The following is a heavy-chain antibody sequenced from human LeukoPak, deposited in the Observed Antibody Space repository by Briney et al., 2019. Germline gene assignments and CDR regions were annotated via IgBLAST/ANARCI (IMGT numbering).Heavy chain of an antibody. CDR3: ARFTPRLTREKFDY. J-gene: IGHJ4*02. Sequence: ASVKVSCKASGYTFSKYDINWMRQAPGQGLEWMGWISAYNGNTKYAQKFQGRVTMTTDTSTSTAYMELRSLRSDDTAVYYCARFTPRLTREKFDYWGQGTLVTVSS. V-gene: IGHV1-18*01. D-gene: IGHD2-2*01. CDR1: GYTFSKYD. CDR2: ISAYNGNT.